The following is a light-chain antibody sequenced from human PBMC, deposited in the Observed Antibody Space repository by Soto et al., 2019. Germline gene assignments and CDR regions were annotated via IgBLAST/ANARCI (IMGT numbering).Light chain of an antibody. CDR1: QSVSSSY. Sequence: EIVLTQSPATLSLSPGDRAILSCRASQSVSSSYLAWYQQKPGQAPRLLIYGASTRATGIPDRFSGSGSGTDFTLTISRLEPEDFAVYYCQQYGSSGTFGQGTKVDNK. V-gene: IGKV3-20*01. CDR3: QQYGSSGT. CDR2: GAS. J-gene: IGKJ1*01.